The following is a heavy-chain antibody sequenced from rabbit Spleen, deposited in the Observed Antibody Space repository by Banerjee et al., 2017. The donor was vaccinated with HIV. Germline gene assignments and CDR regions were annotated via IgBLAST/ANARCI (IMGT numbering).Heavy chain of an antibody. D-gene: IGHD6-1*01. CDR2: IDAGGGST. J-gene: IGHJ3*01. V-gene: IGHV1S40*01. CDR1: AFSFSSSDY. CDR3: VRDDHSNDYRFRLDL. Sequence: QSLEESGGGLVKPEGSLTLTCTASAFSFSSSDYMCWVRQAPGKGLEWIACIDAGGGSTWYASWAKGRLTISKASSTTVTLQMTSLTAADTATYFCVRDDHSNDYRFRLDLWGPGTLVTVS.